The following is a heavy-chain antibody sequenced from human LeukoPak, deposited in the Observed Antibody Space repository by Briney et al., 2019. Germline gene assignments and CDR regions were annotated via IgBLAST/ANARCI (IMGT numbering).Heavy chain of an antibody. D-gene: IGHD3-3*01. Sequence: ASVKVSCKASGYTFTGYYMHWVRQAPGQGLEWMGWINPNSGGTNYAQKFQGRVTMTRDTSISTAYMELSRLRSDDTAAYYCARGEVGRDFWSGRRRWFDPWGQGTLVTVSS. CDR2: INPNSGGT. CDR3: ARGEVGRDFWSGRRRWFDP. V-gene: IGHV1-2*02. CDR1: GYTFTGYY. J-gene: IGHJ5*02.